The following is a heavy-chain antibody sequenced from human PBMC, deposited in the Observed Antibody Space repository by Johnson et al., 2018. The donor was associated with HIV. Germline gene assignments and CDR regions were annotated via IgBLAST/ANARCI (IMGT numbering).Heavy chain of an antibody. Sequence: MQLVESGGGLVQPGGSQRLSCAASGFTVSTKYMTWVRQAPGKGLECVSVIYKGGFVHYADSVKGRFTISRDNSKNTLSLQMNNLRVEDTAVYYFARGPGGGEDAFDLWGQGTMFIVSS. J-gene: IGHJ3*01. CDR3: ARGPGGGEDAFDL. D-gene: IGHD3-16*01. V-gene: IGHV3-66*01. CDR2: IYKGGFV. CDR1: GFTVSTKY.